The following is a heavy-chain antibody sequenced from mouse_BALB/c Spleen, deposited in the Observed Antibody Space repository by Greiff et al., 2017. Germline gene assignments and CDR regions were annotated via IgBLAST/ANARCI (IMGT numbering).Heavy chain of an antibody. CDR1: GFTFSSYG. Sequence: EVQLVESGGDLVKPGGSLKLSCAASGFTFSSYGMSWVRQTPDQRLEWVATISSGGSYTYYPDSVKGRFTISRDNAKNTLYLQMSSLKSEDTAMYYCARHGTGTSWFAYWGQGTLVTVSA. CDR3: ARHGTGTSWFAY. D-gene: IGHD4-1*01. CDR2: ISSGGSYT. J-gene: IGHJ3*01. V-gene: IGHV5-6*01.